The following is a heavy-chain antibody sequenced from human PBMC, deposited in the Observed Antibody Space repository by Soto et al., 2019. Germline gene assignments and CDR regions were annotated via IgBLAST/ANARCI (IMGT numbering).Heavy chain of an antibody. Sequence: QAQVVQSGAGLRRPGSSVKLSCKASEGTLKSYAIAWVRQAPGQGLEWMGGIIPYYNTLNYAQKFQDRVTITADDSTNTVYMELSSLRSDDTAVYFCASGASRWYPYFFDSWAQGTLVTVSS. CDR2: IIPYYNTL. CDR1: EGTLKSYA. D-gene: IGHD6-13*01. CDR3: ASGASRWYPYFFDS. V-gene: IGHV1-69*01. J-gene: IGHJ4*02.